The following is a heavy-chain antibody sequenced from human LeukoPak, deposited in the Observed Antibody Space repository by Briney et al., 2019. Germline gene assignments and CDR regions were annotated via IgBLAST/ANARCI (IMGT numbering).Heavy chain of an antibody. D-gene: IGHD4-11*01. CDR3: ARSPYTYYAMDV. Sequence: PSETLSLTCDVSGDSISSRNWWSWVRQSPGKGLEWIGEIHHSESTNSNPSLKSRVTISVDKSKNQISLKLTSVTAADTAVYFCARSPYTYYAMDVWAKGPRSPSPQ. J-gene: IGHJ6*04. V-gene: IGHV4-4*02. CDR1: GDSISSRNW. CDR2: IHHSEST.